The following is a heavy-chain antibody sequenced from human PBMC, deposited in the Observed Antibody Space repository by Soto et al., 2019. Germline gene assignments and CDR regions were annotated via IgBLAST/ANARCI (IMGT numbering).Heavy chain of an antibody. Sequence: PSETLSLTCAVSGGSISSSNWWSWVRQPPGKGLEWIGEIYHSGSTNYNPSLKSRVTISVDKSTNQFSLKLSSVTAADTAVYYCARDGYKGEDYYYGMDVWGQGTTVTVSS. J-gene: IGHJ6*02. D-gene: IGHD3-16*01. CDR3: ARDGYKGEDYYYGMDV. CDR1: GGSISSSNW. V-gene: IGHV4-4*02. CDR2: IYHSGST.